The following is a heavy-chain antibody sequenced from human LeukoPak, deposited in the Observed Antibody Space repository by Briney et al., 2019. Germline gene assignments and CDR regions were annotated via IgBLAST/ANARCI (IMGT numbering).Heavy chain of an antibody. D-gene: IGHD2-2*01. CDR2: INPNSGGT. CDR1: GYTFTGYY. J-gene: IGHJ4*02. V-gene: IGHV1-2*02. CDR3: ARGNCSSTSCYVFDY. Sequence: EASVKVSCKASGYTFTGYYMHWVRQAPGQGLEWMGWINPNSGGTNYAQKFQGRVTMTRDTSIGTAYMELSRLRSDDTAVYYCARGNCSSTSCYVFDYWGQGTLVTVSS.